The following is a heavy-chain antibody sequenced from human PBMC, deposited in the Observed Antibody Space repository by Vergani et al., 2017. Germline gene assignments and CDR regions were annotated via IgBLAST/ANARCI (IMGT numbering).Heavy chain of an antibody. D-gene: IGHD2-15*01. J-gene: IGHJ4*02. V-gene: IGHV4-34*01. Sequence: QVQLQQWGAGLLKPSETLSLTCAVFGGSLSGYYWSWIRQRPGKGLEWCGEINHSGRTKYNPTLKSRVTISVDTSKDQFSLRLNSVTAADTAVYYCARGEVVELNYWGQEILVTVSS. CDR2: INHSGRT. CDR1: GGSLSGYY. CDR3: ARGEVVELNY.